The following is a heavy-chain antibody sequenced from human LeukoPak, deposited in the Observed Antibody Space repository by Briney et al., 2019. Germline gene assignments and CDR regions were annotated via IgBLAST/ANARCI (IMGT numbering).Heavy chain of an antibody. D-gene: IGHD3-22*01. CDR3: ARGKRDYYDSSGYPPYFDY. Sequence: SVKVSCKASGGTFSSYAISWVRQAPGQGLEWMGGIIPIFGTANYAQKFQGRVTITADKSTSTAYMELSSLRSEDTAVYYCARGKRDYYDSSGYPPYFDYWGQGTLVTVSS. CDR1: GGTFSSYA. J-gene: IGHJ4*02. V-gene: IGHV1-69*06. CDR2: IIPIFGTA.